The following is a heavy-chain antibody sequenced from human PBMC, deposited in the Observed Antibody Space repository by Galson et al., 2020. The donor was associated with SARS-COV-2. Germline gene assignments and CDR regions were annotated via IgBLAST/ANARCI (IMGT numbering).Heavy chain of an antibody. D-gene: IGHD6-13*01. V-gene: IGHV3-53*01. CDR2: IYPAGTT. CDR3: ASTRGGTWYEGLDY. CDR1: GITVSTKF. J-gene: IGHJ4*02. Sequence: GSLKISCAASGITVSTKFMTWVRQAPGKGLEWVSVIYPAGTTYYAASVRGRFAISRDNSKSTLFLQMNSLRGDDTAVYYCASTRGGTWYEGLDYWGQGTLVTVSS.